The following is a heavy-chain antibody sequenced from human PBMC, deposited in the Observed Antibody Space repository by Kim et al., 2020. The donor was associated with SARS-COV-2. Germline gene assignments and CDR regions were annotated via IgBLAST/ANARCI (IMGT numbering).Heavy chain of an antibody. CDR3: ARDGDTVTDAFDI. V-gene: IGHV3-48*02. Sequence: GGSLRLSCASSGFTSSSYSMNWVRQASGKGLEWCCVIIRSSVAVSYSEPVKVRFTISRDNAKNSLYLQMNSLRDEDTAVFYCARDGDTVTDAFDIWGQGIMVTVSS. CDR2: IIRSSVAV. CDR1: GFTSSSYS. D-gene: IGHD2-21*02. J-gene: IGHJ3*02.